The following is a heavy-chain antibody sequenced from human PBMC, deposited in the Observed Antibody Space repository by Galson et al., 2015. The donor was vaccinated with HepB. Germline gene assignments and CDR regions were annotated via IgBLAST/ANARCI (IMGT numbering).Heavy chain of an antibody. Sequence: SLRLSCAASGFTFSSYSMNWVRQAPGKGLEWVSYISSSSSTIYYADSVKGRFTISRDNAKNSLYLQMNSLRDEDTAVYYCARDGWRRLRKFLPYYYYGMDVWGQGTTVTVSS. J-gene: IGHJ6*02. CDR2: ISSSSSTI. D-gene: IGHD5-18*01. CDR3: ARDGWRRLRKFLPYYYYGMDV. V-gene: IGHV3-48*02. CDR1: GFTFSSYS.